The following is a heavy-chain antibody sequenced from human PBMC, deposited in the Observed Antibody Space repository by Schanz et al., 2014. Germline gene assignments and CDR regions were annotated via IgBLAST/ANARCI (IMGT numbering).Heavy chain of an antibody. D-gene: IGHD2-2*01. CDR2: FDVEDGET. V-gene: IGHV1-24*01. CDR3: ATETSRTWFYNGVDV. J-gene: IGHJ6*02. CDR1: GYTVSALA. Sequence: QVQLVQSGAEVKKPGASVKVSCEISGYTVSALAMHWVRQAPGKGLEWLGGFDVEDGETIYAQKFQGRVIMTEDTSTDTAYVELSRLTSEDTGVYYCATETSRTWFYNGVDVWGQGTTVTVSS.